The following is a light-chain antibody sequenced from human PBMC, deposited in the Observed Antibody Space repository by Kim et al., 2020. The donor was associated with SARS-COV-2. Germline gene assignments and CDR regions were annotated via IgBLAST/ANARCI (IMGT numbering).Light chain of an antibody. CDR3: SSYAGSNNLI. V-gene: IGLV2-8*01. J-gene: IGLJ2*01. CDR2: EVS. CDR1: SSDVGGYYY. Sequence: QSVLTQPPSASGSPGQSVTISCTGTSSDVGGYYYVSWYQHHPGKAPQLLIYEVSERPSGVPDRFSGSKSGNTASLTVSGLQAEDEADYYCSSYAGSNNLIFGGGTQLTVL.